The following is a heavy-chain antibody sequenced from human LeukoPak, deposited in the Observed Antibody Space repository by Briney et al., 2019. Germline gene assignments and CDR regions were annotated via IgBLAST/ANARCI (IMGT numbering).Heavy chain of an antibody. V-gene: IGHV4-59*01. J-gene: IGHJ4*02. CDR3: ARGPDVTYVRYFDY. CDR1: GGSISSYY. Sequence: SETLSLTCTVSGGSISSYYWSWIRQPPGKGLEWIGYIYYSGSTNYNPSLKSRVTISVDTSKNQFSLKLSSVTAADTAVYYCARGPDVTYVRYFDYWGQGTLVTVSS. CDR2: IYYSGST. D-gene: IGHD3-10*02.